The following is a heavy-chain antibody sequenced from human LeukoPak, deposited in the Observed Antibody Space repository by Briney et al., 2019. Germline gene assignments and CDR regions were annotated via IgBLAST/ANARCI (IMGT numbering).Heavy chain of an antibody. Sequence: GGSLRLSCAASGFTFSNYWMSWVRQAPGKGLEWVANIKQDESKKYYVYSVKGRFTISRDNAKNSLYLQMNSLRAEDTAVYYCAREIYGEDFFDYWGQGTLVTVSS. CDR1: GFTFSNYW. D-gene: IGHD3-10*01. V-gene: IGHV3-7*01. J-gene: IGHJ4*02. CDR2: IKQDESKK. CDR3: AREIYGEDFFDY.